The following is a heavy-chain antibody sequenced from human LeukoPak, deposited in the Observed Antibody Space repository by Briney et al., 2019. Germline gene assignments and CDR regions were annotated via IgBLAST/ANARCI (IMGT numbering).Heavy chain of an antibody. V-gene: IGHV3-43*01. CDR1: GFTFSSYW. CDR2: ISWDGIST. CDR3: AKSSPRLVSDYYYYMDV. D-gene: IGHD2/OR15-2a*01. Sequence: GGSLRLSCAASGFTFSSYWMHWVRQAPGKGLEWVSLISWDGISTYYADSVKGRFTISRDNSKNSLFLQMNSLSTEDTALYYCAKSSPRLVSDYYYYMDVWGKGTTVTVSS. J-gene: IGHJ6*03.